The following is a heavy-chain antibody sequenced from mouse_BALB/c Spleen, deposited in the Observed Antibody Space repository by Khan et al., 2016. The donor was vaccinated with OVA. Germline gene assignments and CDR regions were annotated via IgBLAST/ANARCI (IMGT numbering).Heavy chain of an antibody. Sequence: EVKLLESGPGLVKPSQSLSLTCTVTGYSITSGYGWNWIRQFPGNKLEWMGYISYSGSTNYNPSLKSRISITRATSKNQFFLQLNSVTTEDTATYYCARTARIKYWGKGTTLTVSS. CDR1: GYSITSGYG. CDR3: ARTARIKY. D-gene: IGHD1-2*01. V-gene: IGHV3-2*02. CDR2: ISYSGST. J-gene: IGHJ2*01.